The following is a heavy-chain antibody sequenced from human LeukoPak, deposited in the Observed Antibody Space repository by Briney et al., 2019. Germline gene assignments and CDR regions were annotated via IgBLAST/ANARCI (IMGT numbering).Heavy chain of an antibody. Sequence: PGGSLRLSCAASGFTFSNYAMNWVRQAPGKGLEWVSSVSAGGGETFYGDSVKGRFIVSRDNSKNTLYLQMNSLRAEDTAVYYCAELGITMIGGVWGKGTTVTISS. J-gene: IGHJ6*04. CDR3: AELGITMIGGV. CDR1: GFTFSNYA. V-gene: IGHV3-23*01. CDR2: VSAGGGET. D-gene: IGHD3-10*02.